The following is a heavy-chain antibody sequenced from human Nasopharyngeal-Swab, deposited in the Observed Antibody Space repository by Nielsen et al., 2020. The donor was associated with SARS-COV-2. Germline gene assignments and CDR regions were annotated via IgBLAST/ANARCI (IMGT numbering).Heavy chain of an antibody. CDR1: GFTVSNYV. CDR3: AKGARDYGALGYYYYAMDV. D-gene: IGHD4-17*01. V-gene: IGHV3-23*01. Sequence: GGSLRLSCAASGFTVSNYVMSWVRQAPGKGLEWVSSISSSGDATDYADSVKGRFTISRDNSKNTLFLQMNSLRAEDTAVYYCAKGARDYGALGYYYYAMDVWGQGTTVTVSS. CDR2: ISSSGDAT. J-gene: IGHJ6*02.